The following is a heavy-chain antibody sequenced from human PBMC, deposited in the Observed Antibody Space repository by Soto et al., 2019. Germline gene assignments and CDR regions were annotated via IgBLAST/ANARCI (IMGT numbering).Heavy chain of an antibody. V-gene: IGHV4-30-2*01. D-gene: IGHD3-10*01. CDR1: GGSISRGGYS. CDR2: IYHSGST. Sequence: SETLSLTCAVSGGSISRGGYSWSWIRQPPGKGLEWIGYIYHSGSTYYNPSLKSRVTISVDRSKNQFSLKLSSVTAADTAVYYCARGITMVRGVGWFDPWGQGTLVTVSS. J-gene: IGHJ5*02. CDR3: ARGITMVRGVGWFDP.